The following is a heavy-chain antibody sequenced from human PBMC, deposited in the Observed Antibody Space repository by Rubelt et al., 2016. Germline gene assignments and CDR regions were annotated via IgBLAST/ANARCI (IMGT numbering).Heavy chain of an antibody. CDR3: ARVSSGYSSGWRAYYFDY. J-gene: IGHJ4*02. D-gene: IGHD6-19*01. V-gene: IGHV3-64*01. CDR1: GFTFSSYA. Sequence: EVQLVESGGGLVQPGGSLRLSCAASGFTFSSYAMHWVRQAPGKGLEYVSAISSNGGSAYYANSVKGRFAISSDNSKNTLYLQMGSLRAEDMAVYYCARVSSGYSSGWRAYYFDYWGQGTLVTVSS. CDR2: ISSNGGSA.